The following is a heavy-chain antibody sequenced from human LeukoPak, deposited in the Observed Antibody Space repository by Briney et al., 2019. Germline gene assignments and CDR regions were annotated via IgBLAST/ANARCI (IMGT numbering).Heavy chain of an antibody. J-gene: IGHJ4*02. D-gene: IGHD1-26*01. Sequence: PGGSLRLSCAASGFTFSSYAMHWVRQAPGKGLEWVAVISYDGSNKYYADSVKGRFTISRDNSKNTLYLQMNSLRAEDTAVYYCARDGGIVGATLFDYWGQGTLVTVSS. V-gene: IGHV3-30*04. CDR3: ARDGGIVGATLFDY. CDR1: GFTFSSYA. CDR2: ISYDGSNK.